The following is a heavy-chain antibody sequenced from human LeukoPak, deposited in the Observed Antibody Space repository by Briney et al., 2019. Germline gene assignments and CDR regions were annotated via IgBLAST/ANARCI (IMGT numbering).Heavy chain of an antibody. CDR1: GFTFSNYA. J-gene: IGHJ4*02. CDR3: ARGWSYYIDY. D-gene: IGHD3-10*01. V-gene: IGHV3-23*01. CDR2: LSGSGSTT. Sequence: GGSLRLSCATSGFTFSNYAMTWVRQAPGKGLVWVSALSGSGSTTYYADSVKGRFTISRDNSKNTLYLQMNSLRAEDTAVYYCARGWSYYIDYWGQGTLVTVSS.